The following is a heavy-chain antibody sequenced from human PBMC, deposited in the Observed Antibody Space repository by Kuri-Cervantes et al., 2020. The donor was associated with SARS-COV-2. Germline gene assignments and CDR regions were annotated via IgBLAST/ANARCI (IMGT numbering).Heavy chain of an antibody. Sequence: LSLTCAASGFTFSRYAMHWVRQAPGKGLEWVAVISYDGSNKYYADSVKGRFTISRDNSKNTLYLQMNSLRAEDTAVYYCAKEERTAFDYWGQGTLVTVSS. V-gene: IGHV3-30*18. CDR3: AKEERTAFDY. J-gene: IGHJ4*02. CDR2: ISYDGSNK. CDR1: GFTFSRYA.